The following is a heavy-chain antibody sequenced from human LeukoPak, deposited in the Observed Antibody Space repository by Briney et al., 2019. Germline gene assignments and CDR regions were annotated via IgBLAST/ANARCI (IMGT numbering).Heavy chain of an antibody. D-gene: IGHD5-12*01. CDR2: ISAGGGST. CDR3: AKTYSRESGYDFFFHY. J-gene: IGHJ4*02. Sequence: GGSLRLSCAASGLTFSDYSMTWVRQAPGKGLFWVSGISAGGGSTYYADSVKGRFTISRDNSRNTVYLRMNSLRVEDTAVYYCAKTYSRESGYDFFFHYWGQGTRVTVSS. V-gene: IGHV3-23*01. CDR1: GLTFSDYS.